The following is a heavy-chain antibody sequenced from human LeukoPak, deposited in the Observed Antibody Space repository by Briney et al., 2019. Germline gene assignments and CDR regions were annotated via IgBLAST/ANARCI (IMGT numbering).Heavy chain of an antibody. Sequence: SETLSLTCAVYGGSFSGYYWSWIRQPPGKGLEWIGEINHSGSTNYNPSLKSRVTISVDTSKNQFSLKLSSVTAADTAVYYCARGRYFDWIKPRSYFDYWGQGTLVTFSA. V-gene: IGHV4-34*01. D-gene: IGHD3-9*01. CDR2: INHSGST. CDR3: ARGRYFDWIKPRSYFDY. CDR1: GGSFSGYY. J-gene: IGHJ4*02.